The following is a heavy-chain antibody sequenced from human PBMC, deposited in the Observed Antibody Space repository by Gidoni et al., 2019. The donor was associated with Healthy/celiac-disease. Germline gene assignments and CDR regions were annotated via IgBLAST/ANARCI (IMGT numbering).Heavy chain of an antibody. D-gene: IGHD2-2*01. CDR2: INPNSGGT. CDR1: GYTFTGYY. V-gene: IGHV1-2*02. J-gene: IGHJ6*02. CDR3: ARELHCSSTSCSSLGDYYYGMDV. Sequence: QVQLVQSGAEVKKPGASVKVSCKASGYTFTGYYMHCVRQAPGQGLEWMGWINPNSGGTNYAQKFQGRVTMTRDTSISTAYMELSRLRSDDTAVYYCARELHCSSTSCSSLGDYYYGMDVWGQGTTVTVSS.